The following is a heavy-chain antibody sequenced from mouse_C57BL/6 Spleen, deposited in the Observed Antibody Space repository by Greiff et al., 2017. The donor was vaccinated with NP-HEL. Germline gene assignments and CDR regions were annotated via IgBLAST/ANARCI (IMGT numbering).Heavy chain of an antibody. CDR3: ARDYGNPWYFDV. Sequence: VQLVESGAELARPGASVKLSCTASGYTFTSYGISWVKQRTGQGLEWIGEIYPRSGNTYYNEKFKGKATLTADKSSSTAYMELRSLTSEDSAVYFCARDYGNPWYFDVWGTGTTVTVSS. J-gene: IGHJ1*03. V-gene: IGHV1-81*01. CDR2: IYPRSGNT. D-gene: IGHD2-1*01. CDR1: GYTFTSYG.